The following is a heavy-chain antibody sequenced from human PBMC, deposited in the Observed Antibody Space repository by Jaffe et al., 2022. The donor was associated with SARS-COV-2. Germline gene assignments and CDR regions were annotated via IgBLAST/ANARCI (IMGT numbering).Heavy chain of an antibody. CDR3: AKTPRKTPITMVRGVIIKGAFDI. CDR1: GFTFSSYA. D-gene: IGHD3-10*01. J-gene: IGHJ3*02. CDR2: ISGSGGST. Sequence: EVQLVESGGGLVQPGGSLRLSCAASGFTFSSYAMSWVRQAPGKGLEWVSAISGSGGSTYYADSVKGRFTISRDNSKNTLYLQMNSLRAEDTAVYYCAKTPRKTPITMVRGVIIKGAFDIWGQGTMVTVSS. V-gene: IGHV3-23*04.